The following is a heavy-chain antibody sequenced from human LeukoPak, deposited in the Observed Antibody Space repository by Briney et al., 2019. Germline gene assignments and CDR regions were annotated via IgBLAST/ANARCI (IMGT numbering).Heavy chain of an antibody. Sequence: SETLSLTCTVSGDSISSADYYWTWIRQPPGKGLELVGFIYYSGSTKYNPSLKSRVTISAATSKTQFSLRLSYATASDTAVYYCARIRRPHWYLDLWGRGTLVTVSS. CDR2: IYYSGST. CDR3: ARIRRPHWYLDL. J-gene: IGHJ2*01. D-gene: IGHD3-3*01. V-gene: IGHV4-30-4*08. CDR1: GDSISSADYY.